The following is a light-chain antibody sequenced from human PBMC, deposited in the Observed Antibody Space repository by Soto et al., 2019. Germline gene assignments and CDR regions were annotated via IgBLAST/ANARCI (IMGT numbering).Light chain of an antibody. CDR1: SNDVGYYKY. CDR2: DVS. Sequence: QSALTQPRSVSGSPGQSVTISCIGTSNDVGYYKYVSWYQQQPGKAPKLMIYDVSERPSGVPDRFSGSKSGNTASLTISGLQAEAEAHYYCCSYAGSFTYVFGTGTKLTVL. V-gene: IGLV2-11*01. J-gene: IGLJ1*01. CDR3: CSYAGSFTYV.